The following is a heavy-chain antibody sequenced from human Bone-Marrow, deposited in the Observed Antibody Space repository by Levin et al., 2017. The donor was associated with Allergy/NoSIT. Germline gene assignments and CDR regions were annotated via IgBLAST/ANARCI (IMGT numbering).Heavy chain of an antibody. CDR2: VYYSGST. Sequence: SQTLSLTCTVSGGSISDSTYYWSWIRQPPGKGLEWIGNVYYSGSTYYNPSLKGRGTISIDTSMDQFSLKLSSVSAADTAVYYCARDPYDSSGLDYWGQGTLVTVSS. CDR3: ARDPYDSSGLDY. D-gene: IGHD3-22*01. J-gene: IGHJ4*02. V-gene: IGHV4-39*07. CDR1: GGSISDSTYY.